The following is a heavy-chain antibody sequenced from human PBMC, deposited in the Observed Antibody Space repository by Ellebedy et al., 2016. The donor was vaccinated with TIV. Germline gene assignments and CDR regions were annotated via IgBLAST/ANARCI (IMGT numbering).Heavy chain of an antibody. CDR2: ISAYNGNT. CDR1: GYTFTSYG. D-gene: IGHD3-3*01. Sequence: ASVKVSCXASGYTFTSYGISWVRQAPGQGLEWMGWISAYNGNTNYAQKLQGRVTMTTDTSTSTAYMELRSLRSDDTAVYYCARDLYSRGRFWSGYFVGSDRGYSYGQIDYWGQGTLVTVSS. CDR3: ARDLYSRGRFWSGYFVGSDRGYSYGQIDY. J-gene: IGHJ4*02. V-gene: IGHV1-18*01.